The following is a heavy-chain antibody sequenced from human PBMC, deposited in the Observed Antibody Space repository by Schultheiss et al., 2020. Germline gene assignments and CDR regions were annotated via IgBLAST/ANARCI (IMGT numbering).Heavy chain of an antibody. V-gene: IGHV4-39*07. CDR2: IYYSGST. D-gene: IGHD1-1*01. CDR1: GGSISSSSYY. Sequence: SETLSLTCTVSGGSISSSSYYWGWIRQPPGKGLEWIGSIYYSGSTYYNPSLKSRVTISVDTSKNQFSLKLSSVTAADTAVYYCAKINNCFTDWGQGALVTVSS. J-gene: IGHJ4*02. CDR3: AKINNCFTD.